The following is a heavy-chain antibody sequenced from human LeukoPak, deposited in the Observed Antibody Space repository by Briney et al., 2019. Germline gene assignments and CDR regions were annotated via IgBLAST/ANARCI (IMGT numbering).Heavy chain of an antibody. V-gene: IGHV1-69*05. J-gene: IGHJ5*02. D-gene: IGHD3-10*01. Sequence: SVKVSCKTSGGTFNNSAISWVRQAPGQGLEWLGGIMPLFGTAGYAQKFQGRVTITKDESTRTVYLELTSLTSDDTAVYYCARELAYGSGSINWFDPWGQGTLVTVSS. CDR2: IMPLFGTA. CDR3: ARELAYGSGSINWFDP. CDR1: GGTFNNSA.